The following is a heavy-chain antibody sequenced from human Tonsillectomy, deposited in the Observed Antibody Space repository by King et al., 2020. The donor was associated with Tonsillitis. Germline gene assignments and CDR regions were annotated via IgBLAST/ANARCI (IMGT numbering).Heavy chain of an antibody. D-gene: IGHD2-21*02. CDR1: RFTFSSYG. J-gene: IGHJ1*01. CDR3: ANGRLLFPPFGY. Sequence: QVQLVESGGGVVQPGRSRRLSCAASRFTFSSYGMHWVRQAPGKGLEWVAVISNDGSDKYYADSVKGRFTISRDNSKNTLYLQMNSLRAEDTAVYYWANGRLLFPPFGYWGQGTLVTVSS. V-gene: IGHV3-30*18. CDR2: ISNDGSDK.